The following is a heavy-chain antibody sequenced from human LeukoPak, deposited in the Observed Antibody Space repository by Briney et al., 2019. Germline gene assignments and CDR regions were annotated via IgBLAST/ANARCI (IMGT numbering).Heavy chain of an antibody. V-gene: IGHV1-69*13. CDR1: GGTFSSYA. CDR3: ARVPTLRTFYYYYCMDV. CDR2: IIPIFGTA. J-gene: IGHJ6*03. D-gene: IGHD3-16*01. Sequence: GASVKVSCKASGGTFSSYAISWVRQAPGQGLEWMGGIIPIFGTANYAQKFQGRVTITADESTSTAYMELSSLRSEDTAVYYCARVPTLRTFYYYYCMDVWGKGTTVTVSS.